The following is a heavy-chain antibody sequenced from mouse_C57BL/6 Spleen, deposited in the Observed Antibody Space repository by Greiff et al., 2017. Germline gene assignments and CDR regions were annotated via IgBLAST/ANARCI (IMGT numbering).Heavy chain of an antibody. J-gene: IGHJ4*01. Sequence: QVQLQQSGAELVKPGASVKMSCKASGYTFTSYWITWVKQRPGQGLGWIGDIYPGSGSTNYNEKFKSKATLTVDTSSSTAYMQLSSLTSEDSAVYYCARGGNYERDYYAMDDGGQGTSVTVSS. CDR1: GYTFTSYW. CDR2: IYPGSGST. D-gene: IGHD2-1*01. CDR3: ARGGNYERDYYAMDD. V-gene: IGHV1-55*01.